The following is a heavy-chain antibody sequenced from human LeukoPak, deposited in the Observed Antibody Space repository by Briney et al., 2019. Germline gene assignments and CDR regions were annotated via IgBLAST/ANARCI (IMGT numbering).Heavy chain of an antibody. CDR3: AKGVNDYNFGGGDF. CDR2: ISDRGGGA. Sequence: GGSLRLSCAASGFTLSNYPVTWVRQAPGKGLEWVSGISDRGGGAFYADSVKGRFTISRDNSKNTLYLQMNSLRAEDTAVYYRAKGVNDYNFGGGDFWGQGTLVTVSS. CDR1: GFTLSNYP. D-gene: IGHD5-24*01. V-gene: IGHV3-23*01. J-gene: IGHJ4*02.